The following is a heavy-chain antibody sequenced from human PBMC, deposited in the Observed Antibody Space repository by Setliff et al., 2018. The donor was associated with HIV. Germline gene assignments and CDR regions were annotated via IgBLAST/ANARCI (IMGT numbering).Heavy chain of an antibody. J-gene: IGHJ4*02. V-gene: IGHV3-43*01. CDR1: GFTFDDYT. D-gene: IGHD3-3*01. Sequence: GSLRLSCGASGFTFDDYTMHWVRQVPGKGLEWLSLISWDGSSTFYADSVKGRFTISRDNSRESLFLQMNSLTTEDTAVYYCARAFSGYYFDYWGQGTLVTVSS. CDR3: ARAFSGYYFDY. CDR2: ISWDGSST.